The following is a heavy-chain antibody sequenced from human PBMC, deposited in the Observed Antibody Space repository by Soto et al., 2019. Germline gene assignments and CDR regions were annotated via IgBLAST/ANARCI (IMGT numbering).Heavy chain of an antibody. CDR1: GGSISSGGYY. CDR3: ARGVGSGSYYPPYYMVV. V-gene: IGHV4-31*03. CDR2: IYYSGST. Sequence: SETLSLTCTVSGGSISSGGYYWSWIRQHPGKGLEWIGYIYYSGSTYYNPSLKSRVTISVDTSKNQFSLKLSSVTAADTAVYYCARGVGSGSYYPPYYMVVWGKGTTVTVSS. D-gene: IGHD3-10*01. J-gene: IGHJ6*03.